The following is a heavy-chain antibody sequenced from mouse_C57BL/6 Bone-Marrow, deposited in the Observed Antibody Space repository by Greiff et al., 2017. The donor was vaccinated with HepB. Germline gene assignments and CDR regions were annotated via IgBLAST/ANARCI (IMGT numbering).Heavy chain of an antibody. V-gene: IGHV5-4*03. D-gene: IGHD2-5*01. CDR2: ISDGGSYT. Sequence: DVMLVESGGGLVKPGGSLKLSCAASGFTFSSYAMSWVRQTPEKRLEWVATISDGGSYTYYPDNVKGRFTISRDNAKNNLYLQMSHLKSEDTAMYYCARTEYSNYPYYFDYWGQGTTLTVSS. CDR1: GFTFSSYA. CDR3: ARTEYSNYPYYFDY. J-gene: IGHJ2*01.